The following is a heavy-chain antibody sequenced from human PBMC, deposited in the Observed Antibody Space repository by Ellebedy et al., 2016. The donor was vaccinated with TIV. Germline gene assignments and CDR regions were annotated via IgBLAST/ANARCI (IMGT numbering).Heavy chain of an antibody. Sequence: PGGSLRLSCAASGINFSYYAMHWVRQAPGKGLEWVALISYDGSNIYYADSVKGRFTISSDNSKDTLYLQMNSLRAEDTAVYYCARDLDRNYPGAYFDYWGQGTLVTVSA. CDR1: GINFSYYA. D-gene: IGHD4-11*01. CDR2: ISYDGSNI. CDR3: ARDLDRNYPGAYFDY. V-gene: IGHV3-30-3*01. J-gene: IGHJ4*02.